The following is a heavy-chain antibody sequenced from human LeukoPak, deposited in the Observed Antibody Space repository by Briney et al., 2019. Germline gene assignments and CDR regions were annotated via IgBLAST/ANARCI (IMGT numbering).Heavy chain of an antibody. V-gene: IGHV4-4*07. J-gene: IGHJ4*02. CDR3: ASLRTTGYFDY. Sequence: PSETLCLTCAVSGGSISSYYWSWIRQPAGKGLEWIGRIYTSGSTNYNPSLKSRVTMSVDTCKNQFSLKLSSATAADTAVYYCASLRTTGYFDYWGQGTLVTVSS. CDR2: IYTSGST. CDR1: GGSISSYY. D-gene: IGHD1-1*01.